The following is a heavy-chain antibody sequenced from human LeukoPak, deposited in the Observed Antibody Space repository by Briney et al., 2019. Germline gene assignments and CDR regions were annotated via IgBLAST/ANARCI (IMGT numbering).Heavy chain of an antibody. D-gene: IGHD3-16*01. CDR1: GFTFSSYA. Sequence: PGGSLRLSCAASGFTFSSYAMSWVRQAPGKVLEWVSGILDSGYSTYYANSVKGRFTISRDNSNNTLYLQMNSLRAEDTAVYYCAKLGGHPLHNYYVGVWGKGTTVAVSS. J-gene: IGHJ6*03. V-gene: IGHV3-23*01. CDR2: ILDSGYST. CDR3: AKLGGHPLHNYYVGV.